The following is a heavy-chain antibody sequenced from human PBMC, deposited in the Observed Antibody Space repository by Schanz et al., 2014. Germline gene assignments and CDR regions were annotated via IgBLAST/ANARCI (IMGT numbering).Heavy chain of an antibody. J-gene: IGHJ6*02. CDR1: GFIFSGFS. V-gene: IGHV3-48*02. CDR2: ISSRNT. CDR3: AKGSMAARPLLPTDYYFYGTDI. D-gene: IGHD6-6*01. Sequence: EVELVESGGGLALPGGSLRLSCAASGFIFSGFSMNWVRQAPGKGLQWVSYISSRNTYYADSVKGRFTVSRDNAENSLYLQMNSLRDDDTAVYYCAKGSMAARPLLPTDYYFYGTDIWGQGTTVTVSS.